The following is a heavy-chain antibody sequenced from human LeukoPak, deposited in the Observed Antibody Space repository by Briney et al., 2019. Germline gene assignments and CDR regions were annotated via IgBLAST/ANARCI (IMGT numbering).Heavy chain of an antibody. D-gene: IGHD3-16*01. CDR3: AKDLAWGWFDP. CDR1: GFTFSNHG. V-gene: IGHV3-23*01. Sequence: GGPLXLSCAASGFTFSNHGMNWVRHAPGKGLEWVSGIGPSGDRIYYADSVKGRVTISRDNSKSTVYLQMNSLRAEDTAVYYCAKDLAWGWFDPWGQGTLVTVSS. J-gene: IGHJ5*02. CDR2: IGPSGDRI.